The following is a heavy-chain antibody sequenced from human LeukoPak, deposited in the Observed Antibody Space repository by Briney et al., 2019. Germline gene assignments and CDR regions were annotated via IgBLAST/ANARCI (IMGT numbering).Heavy chain of an antibody. D-gene: IGHD3-22*01. V-gene: IGHV4-59*01. Sequence: PSETLSLTCTVSGGSISSYYWSWIRQPPGKGLEWMGYIYYSGSTNYNPSLKSRVTISVDTSKNQFSLKLSSVTAADTAVYYCVGAIHDSSGYYCDYWGQGTLVTVSS. CDR2: IYYSGST. CDR1: GGSISSYY. CDR3: VGAIHDSSGYYCDY. J-gene: IGHJ4*02.